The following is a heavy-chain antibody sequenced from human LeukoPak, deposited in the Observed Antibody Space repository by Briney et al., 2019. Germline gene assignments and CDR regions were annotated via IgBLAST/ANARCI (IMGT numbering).Heavy chain of an antibody. CDR3: ARVDSGSHAFDI. J-gene: IGHJ3*02. D-gene: IGHD1-26*01. CDR2: IYYSGST. V-gene: IGHV4-39*07. Sequence: PSETLSLTCTVSGGSISSSSYYWGWIRQPPGKGLEWIGSIYYSGSTYYNPSLKSRVTISVDTSKNQFSLKLSSVTAADTAVYYCARVDSGSHAFDIWGQGTMVTVSS. CDR1: GGSISSSSYY.